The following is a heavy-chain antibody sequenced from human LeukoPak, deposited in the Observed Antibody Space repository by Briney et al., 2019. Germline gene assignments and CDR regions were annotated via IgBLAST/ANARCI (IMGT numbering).Heavy chain of an antibody. CDR3: ARETGSAVGSTDFDY. Sequence: GRSLRLSCAASGFTFSRYAMHWFRQAPGKGLEWVAVISYDESNKYYADSVKGRFTISRDNSKNTLYLQMNSLRAEDTAVYYCARETGSAVGSTDFDYWGQGTLVTVSS. D-gene: IGHD4-17*01. J-gene: IGHJ4*02. CDR1: GFTFSRYA. V-gene: IGHV3-30*01. CDR2: ISYDESNK.